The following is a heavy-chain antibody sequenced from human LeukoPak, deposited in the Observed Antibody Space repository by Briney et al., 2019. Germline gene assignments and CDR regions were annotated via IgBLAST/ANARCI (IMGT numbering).Heavy chain of an antibody. CDR1: GGPISSYY. D-gene: IGHD6-13*01. CDR2: IYTSGST. V-gene: IGHV4-4*07. J-gene: IGHJ4*02. CDR3: ARDGYSSSWHFFDY. Sequence: SETLSLPCTVSGGPISSYYWSWLRQPAGKGLEWIGRIYTSGSTNYNPALKSRVTMSVDTSKNQFSLKLSSVTAADTAVYYCARDGYSSSWHFFDYWGQGTLVTVSS.